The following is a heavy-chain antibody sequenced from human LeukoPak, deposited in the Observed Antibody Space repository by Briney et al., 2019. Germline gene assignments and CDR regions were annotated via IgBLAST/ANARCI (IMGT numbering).Heavy chain of an antibody. CDR3: ARDYATDY. Sequence: PGGSLRLSCAASGFICSRYEMNWVRQAPGKGLEWVSYISRSGDTIYFADSVKGRFTISRDNAKNSLYLQMSSLRAEDTAVYYCARDYATDYWGQGTLVTVSS. CDR2: ISRSGDTI. D-gene: IGHD2-8*01. CDR1: GFICSRYE. V-gene: IGHV3-48*03. J-gene: IGHJ4*02.